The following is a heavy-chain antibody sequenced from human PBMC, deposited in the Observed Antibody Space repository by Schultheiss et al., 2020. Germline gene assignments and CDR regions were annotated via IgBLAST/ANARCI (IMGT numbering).Heavy chain of an antibody. V-gene: IGHV4-59*08. CDR2: IYYSGST. CDR3: ARNNQFGDFDD. D-gene: IGHD3-10*01. CDR1: GGSISSYY. J-gene: IGHJ4*02. Sequence: GSLRLSCTVSGGSISSYYWSWIRQPPGKGLEWIGSIYYSGSTYYNLSLKSRVTISVDTSKNQFSLKLSSVTAADTAVYYCARNNQFGDFDDWGQGTPVTVAS.